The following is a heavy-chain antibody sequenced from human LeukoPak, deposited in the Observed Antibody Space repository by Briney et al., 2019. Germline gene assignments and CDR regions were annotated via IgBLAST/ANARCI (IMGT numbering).Heavy chain of an antibody. J-gene: IGHJ4*02. D-gene: IGHD3-10*01. CDR2: IYYSGST. CDR3: ARGTVNVARQVTPFDY. V-gene: IGHV4-39*01. CDR1: GGSISSSSYY. Sequence: PSETLSLTCTVSGGSISSSSYYWGWIRQPPGKGLEWIGTIYYSGSTYYNPSLKSRVTISVDTSHNQFSLRLSSVTAADTAVYYCARGTVNVARQVTPFDYWGQGILVIVSS.